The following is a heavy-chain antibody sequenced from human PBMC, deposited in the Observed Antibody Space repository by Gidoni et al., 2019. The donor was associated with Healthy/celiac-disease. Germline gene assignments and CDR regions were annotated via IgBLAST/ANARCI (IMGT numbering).Heavy chain of an antibody. V-gene: IGHV4-39*01. CDR2: IYYSGST. Sequence: QLQLQESGPGLVKPSETLSLTCTVSGGSISSSSYYWGWIRQPPGKGLEWIGSIYYSGSTYYNPSLKSRVTISVDTSKNQFSLKLSSVTAADTAVYYCASGLYGGWYRGDWFDPWGQGTLVTVSS. CDR3: ASGLYGGWYRGDWFDP. CDR1: GGSISSSSYY. J-gene: IGHJ5*02. D-gene: IGHD6-19*01.